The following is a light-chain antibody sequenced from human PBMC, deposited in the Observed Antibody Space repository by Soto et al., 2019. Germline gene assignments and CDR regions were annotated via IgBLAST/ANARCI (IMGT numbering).Light chain of an antibody. V-gene: IGLV1-44*01. J-gene: IGLJ2*01. CDR2: NTN. CDR1: SSNIGSKP. CDR3: AAWDDSLNGLV. Sequence: QSVLTQPPSASGTPGQRVTISCSGSSSNIGSKPVNWYQQLPGAAPKLLIHNTNQRPSGVPDRFSGSKSGTSASLAISGLQSDDEAHYCCAAWDDSLNGLVFGGGTKVTVL.